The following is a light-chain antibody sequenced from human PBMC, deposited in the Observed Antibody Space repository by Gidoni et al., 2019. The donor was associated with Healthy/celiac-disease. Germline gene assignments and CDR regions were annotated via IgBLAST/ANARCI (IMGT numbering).Light chain of an antibody. V-gene: IGLV2-14*01. Sequence: SALTQPASASGSPGQSITISCTGASRDVGGYNYVSWYQQHPGKAPKLMIYGGSTRPSGVSHRFSGSKSGNTASLTISVLQAEDEADYYFSSYTSSSTLVFGGGTKLTVL. J-gene: IGLJ2*01. CDR2: GGS. CDR1: SRDVGGYNY. CDR3: SSYTSSSTLV.